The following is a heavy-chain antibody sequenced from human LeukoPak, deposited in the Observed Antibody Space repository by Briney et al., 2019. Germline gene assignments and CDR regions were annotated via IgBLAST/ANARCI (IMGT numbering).Heavy chain of an antibody. D-gene: IGHD4-17*01. Sequence: QPGGSLRLSCTASGFTFSDFAMNWVRQAPGRGLEWVSIISSTGDTTYYADSVKGRLTTSRDNSKNTSYLQINSLRAEDTAIYYCAKDADGDYMDFLPQYYGLDVWGPGTTVIVSS. V-gene: IGHV3-23*01. CDR1: GFTFSDFA. CDR2: ISSTGDTT. J-gene: IGHJ6*02. CDR3: AKDADGDYMDFLPQYYGLDV.